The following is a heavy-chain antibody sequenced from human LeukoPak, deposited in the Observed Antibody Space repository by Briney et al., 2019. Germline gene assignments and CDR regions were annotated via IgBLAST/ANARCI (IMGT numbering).Heavy chain of an antibody. J-gene: IGHJ4*02. V-gene: IGHV1-2*02. Sequence: ASVTVSFKASGYTFIFYYMHWVRQAPGQGQEWVGWINPNSAVTNYAQKFHGRVTMTRDTSISTAFMELSRLRSDDTAVYYCARAYCSSATCPIDYWGQGSLVTVSS. CDR3: ARAYCSSATCPIDY. D-gene: IGHD2-15*01. CDR1: GYTFIFYY. CDR2: INPNSAVT.